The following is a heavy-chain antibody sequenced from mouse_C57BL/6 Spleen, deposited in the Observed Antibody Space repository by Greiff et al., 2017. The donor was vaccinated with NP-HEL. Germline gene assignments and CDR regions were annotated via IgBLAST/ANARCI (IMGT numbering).Heavy chain of an antibody. D-gene: IGHD2-1*01. Sequence: EVKLMESGGGLVQPGGSLKLSCAASGFTFSDYGMAWVRQAPRKGPEWVAFISNLAYSIYYADTVTGRFTISRENAKNTLYLEMSSLRSEDTAMYYCARRGNHAMDYWGQGTSVTVSS. V-gene: IGHV5-15*01. CDR3: ARRGNHAMDY. CDR1: GFTFSDYG. J-gene: IGHJ4*01. CDR2: ISNLAYSI.